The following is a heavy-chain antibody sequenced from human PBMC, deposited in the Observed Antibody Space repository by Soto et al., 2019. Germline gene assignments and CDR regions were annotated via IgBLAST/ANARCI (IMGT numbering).Heavy chain of an antibody. Sequence: GESLKISGKVSGYTFTSYWIGCVRQMPGKGLEWMGIIYPGDSDTRYSPSFQGQVTISADKSISTAYLQWSSLKASDTAMYYCARQSYYGSGSYGRFDPWAREPWSPSPQ. CDR1: GYTFTSYW. D-gene: IGHD3-10*01. V-gene: IGHV5-51*01. CDR3: ARQSYYGSGSYGRFDP. CDR2: IYPGDSDT. J-gene: IGHJ5*02.